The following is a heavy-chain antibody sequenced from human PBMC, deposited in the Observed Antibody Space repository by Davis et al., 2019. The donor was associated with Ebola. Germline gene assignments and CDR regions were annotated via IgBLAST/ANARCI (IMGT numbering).Heavy chain of an antibody. D-gene: IGHD6-13*01. V-gene: IGHV3-30*02. Sequence: GGSLRLSCAASGFTFSSYWMSWVRQAPGKGLEWLAFIRYDGRKSYYADSVKGRFTISRDHSKNTLYLQMNSLRAEDTAVYYCAKDWEVEQQLLYYYYGMDVWGQGTTVTVSS. CDR2: IRYDGRKS. CDR1: GFTFSSYW. CDR3: AKDWEVEQQLLYYYYGMDV. J-gene: IGHJ6*02.